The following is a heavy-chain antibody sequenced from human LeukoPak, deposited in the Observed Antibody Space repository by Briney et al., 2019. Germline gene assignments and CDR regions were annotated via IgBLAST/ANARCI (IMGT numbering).Heavy chain of an antibody. CDR3: ARDREWLRLGGDFDY. D-gene: IGHD5-12*01. CDR1: GYTFTSYG. J-gene: IGHJ4*02. CDR2: ISAYNGNT. Sequence: ASVKVSCKASGYTFTSYGISWVRQAPGQGLEWMGWISAYNGNTNYAQKLQGRVTMTTDTSTSTAYMELRSLGSDDTAVYYCARDREWLRLGGDFDYWGQGTLVTVSS. V-gene: IGHV1-18*01.